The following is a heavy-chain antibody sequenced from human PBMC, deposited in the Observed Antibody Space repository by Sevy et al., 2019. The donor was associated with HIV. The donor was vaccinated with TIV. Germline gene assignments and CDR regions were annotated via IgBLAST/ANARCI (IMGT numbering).Heavy chain of an antibody. D-gene: IGHD1-26*01. CDR1: ESTFSSHA. Sequence: GGSLRLSCAASESTFSSHAVSWVRQAPGKGLEWVSATSGNGENTQYADSVRGRFTISRDNFKNTLYLHMSTVRAEDTALCSCARDGRGISAFDIWGQGTMVTVSS. J-gene: IGHJ3*02. CDR2: TSGNGENT. CDR3: ARDGRGISAFDI. V-gene: IGHV3-23*01.